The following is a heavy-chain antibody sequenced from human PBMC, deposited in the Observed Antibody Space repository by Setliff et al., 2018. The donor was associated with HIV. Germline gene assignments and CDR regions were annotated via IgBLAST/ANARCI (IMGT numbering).Heavy chain of an antibody. CDR1: GFTFSDYY. V-gene: IGHV3-23*01. J-gene: IGHJ4*02. Sequence: GGSLRLSCAASGFTFSDYYMSWVRQAPGKGLEWVSGSGSDGNTLYTDSVKGRFTISRDNSKNTLYLQMNSLRVEDTAIYYCVKDILGWSFDYWGQGTLVTVSS. CDR3: VKDILGWSFDY. CDR2: SGSDGNT. D-gene: IGHD2-15*01.